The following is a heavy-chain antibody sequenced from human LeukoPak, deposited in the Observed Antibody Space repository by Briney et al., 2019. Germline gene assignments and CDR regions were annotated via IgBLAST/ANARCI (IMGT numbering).Heavy chain of an antibody. D-gene: IGHD1-14*01. CDR3: ARKGGLRVNAFDI. CDR2: INPNTGGT. CDR1: GYTFTDYY. V-gene: IGHV1-2*02. Sequence: ASVKVSCKASGYTFTDYYMHWVRQAPGQGLEWMGWINPNTGGTNYAQIFQGRVTMTRDTSISTAYMELTGLRPDDTAVYFCARKGGLRVNAFDIWGQGTMVTVSS. J-gene: IGHJ3*02.